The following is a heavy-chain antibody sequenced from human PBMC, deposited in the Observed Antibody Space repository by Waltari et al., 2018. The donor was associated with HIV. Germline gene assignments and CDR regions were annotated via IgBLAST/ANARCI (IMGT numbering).Heavy chain of an antibody. Sequence: QVQLVQSGAEVKKPGASLKVYCKASGYSFPRSGTSWVRQAPGQGLEWIGWISVYNNNTKYAQKIQDRLNMTTDSPTSTAYMELRSLRSDDTAVYYCARAPMTTVTSRGFDIWGQGTMVIVSS. CDR1: GYSFPRSG. CDR3: ARAPMTTVTSRGFDI. V-gene: IGHV1-18*01. CDR2: ISVYNNNT. D-gene: IGHD4-17*01. J-gene: IGHJ3*02.